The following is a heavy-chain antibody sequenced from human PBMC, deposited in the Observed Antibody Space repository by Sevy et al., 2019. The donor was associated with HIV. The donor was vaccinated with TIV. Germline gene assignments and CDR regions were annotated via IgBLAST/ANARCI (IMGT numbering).Heavy chain of an antibody. D-gene: IGHD1-7*01. CDR3: ARDGGGGTTNSGMDV. CDR1: GYTFTGDY. Sequence: ASVKVSCKASGYTFTGDYLHWVRQAPGQGLEWMGRVYPNSGGTNYSQKFQGRVTMTRDTSISTAYMELSSLRSDDTAVYYCARDGGGGTTNSGMDVWGQWTTVTVSS. CDR2: VYPNSGGT. J-gene: IGHJ6*02. V-gene: IGHV1-2*06.